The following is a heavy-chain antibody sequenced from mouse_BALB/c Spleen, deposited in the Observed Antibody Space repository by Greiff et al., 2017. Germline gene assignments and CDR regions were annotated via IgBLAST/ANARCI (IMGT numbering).Heavy chain of an antibody. D-gene: IGHD2-3*01. CDR1: GYTFTSYW. CDR2: INPSNGRT. Sequence: VQLQQSGAELVKPGASVKLSCKASGYTFTSYWMHWVKQRPGQGLEWIGEINPSNGRTNYNEKFKSKATLTVDKSSSTAYMQLSSLTSEDSAVYYCARGGYYPLAYWGQGTLVTVSA. V-gene: IGHV1S81*02. CDR3: ARGGYYPLAY. J-gene: IGHJ3*01.